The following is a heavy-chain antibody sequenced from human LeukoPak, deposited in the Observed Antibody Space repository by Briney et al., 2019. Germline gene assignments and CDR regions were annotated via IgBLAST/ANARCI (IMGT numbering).Heavy chain of an antibody. CDR3: ARGNGDYVDDAFDI. V-gene: IGHV4-59*01. D-gene: IGHD4-17*01. Sequence: SETLSLTCTISGGSISSNYWGWVRQPPGKGLEYIGYIYQSGNNNYNPSLKSRVTFSEETSKNQFSLKLNSVTAADTAVYYCARGNGDYVDDAFDIWGQGTMVTVSS. J-gene: IGHJ3*02. CDR1: GGSISSNY. CDR2: IYQSGNN.